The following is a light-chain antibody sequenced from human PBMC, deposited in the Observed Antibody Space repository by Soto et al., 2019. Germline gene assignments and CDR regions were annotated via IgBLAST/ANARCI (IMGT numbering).Light chain of an antibody. Sequence: PGARATLSCRASQSVNRYLAWYQQKPGQAPRLLIYDASNRATGIPARFSGSGSGTDFTLTISSLEPEDFAVYYCQQRSDWPPLTFGGGTKVDI. V-gene: IGKV3-11*01. J-gene: IGKJ4*01. CDR1: QSVNRY. CDR3: QQRSDWPPLT. CDR2: DAS.